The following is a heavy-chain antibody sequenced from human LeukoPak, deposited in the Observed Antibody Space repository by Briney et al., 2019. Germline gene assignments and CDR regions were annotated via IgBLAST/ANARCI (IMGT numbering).Heavy chain of an antibody. CDR3: ATTGRGGWLYYFDY. Sequence: ASVKVSCKVSGYTLTELSMHWVRQAPGKGLEWMGGFDPEDGETIYAQKFQGRVTMTEDTSTDTAYMELSSPRSEDTAVHYCATTGRGGWLYYFDYWGQGTLVTVSS. J-gene: IGHJ4*02. D-gene: IGHD6-19*01. CDR1: GYTLTELS. CDR2: FDPEDGET. V-gene: IGHV1-24*01.